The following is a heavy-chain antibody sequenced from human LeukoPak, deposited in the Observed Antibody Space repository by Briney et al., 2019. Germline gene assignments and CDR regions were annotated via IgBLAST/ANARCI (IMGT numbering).Heavy chain of an antibody. V-gene: IGHV3-7*01. J-gene: IGHJ4*02. CDR1: RFTFSTYS. CDR2: IKQDGSEK. CDR3: ARNRAVSGRYYFDY. D-gene: IGHD3-10*01. Sequence: GGSLRLSCAASRFTFSTYSMSWVRQAPGKGLEWVANIKQDGSEKYYVDSVKGRFTISRGNAKNSLYLQMNSLRAEDTAVYYCARNRAVSGRYYFDYWGQEPRSPVPS.